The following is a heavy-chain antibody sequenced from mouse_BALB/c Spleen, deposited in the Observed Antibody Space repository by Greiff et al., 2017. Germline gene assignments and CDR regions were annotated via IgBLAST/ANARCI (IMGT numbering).Heavy chain of an antibody. CDR3: ARDGNYAFDY. Sequence: VQLKESGPGLVKPSQSLSLTCSVTGYSITSGYYWNWIRQFPGNKLEWMGYISYDGSNNYNPSLKNRISITRDTSKNQFFLKLNSVTTEDTATYYCARDGNYAFDYWGQGTTLTVSS. J-gene: IGHJ2*01. V-gene: IGHV3-6*02. D-gene: IGHD2-1*01. CDR1: GYSITSGYY. CDR2: ISYDGSN.